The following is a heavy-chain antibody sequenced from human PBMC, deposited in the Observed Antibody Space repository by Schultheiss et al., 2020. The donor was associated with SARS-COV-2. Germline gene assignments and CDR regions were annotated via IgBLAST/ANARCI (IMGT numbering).Heavy chain of an antibody. CDR3: ARARAEQHLPFSWGPIPHPTTWFDP. CDR2: INSDGSAS. J-gene: IGHJ5*02. Sequence: GGSLRLSCAASGFTFRNYWMHWVRQIPGKGLVWVSRINSDGSASSYADSVKGRFTVSRDNAENTLYLQMNNLRVEDTAIYYCARARAEQHLPFSWGPIPHPTTWFDPWGQGTLVTVSS. D-gene: IGHD6-13*01. CDR1: GFTFRNYW. V-gene: IGHV3-74*01.